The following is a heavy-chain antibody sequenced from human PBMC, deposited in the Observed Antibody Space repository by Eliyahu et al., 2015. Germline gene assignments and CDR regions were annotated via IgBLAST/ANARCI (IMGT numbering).Heavy chain of an antibody. J-gene: IGHJ5*02. CDR3: ARDSPFDP. Sequence: QVQLQESGPGLVRPSETLSLTCPVXGGSMNNPYWNWIXQPAGKGLEWIGRIYYRGNTNYNPSLKSRVTMSVDTSKNRFSLTLTSVTAADTAVYYCARDSPFDPWGQGTPVTVSS. CDR1: GGSMNNPY. V-gene: IGHV4-4*07. CDR2: IYYRGNT.